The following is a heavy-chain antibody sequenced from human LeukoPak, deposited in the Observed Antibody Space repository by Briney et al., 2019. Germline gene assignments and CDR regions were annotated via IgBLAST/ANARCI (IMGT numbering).Heavy chain of an antibody. D-gene: IGHD3-3*01. Sequence: GGSLRLSCAASGFTFSSYAMHWVRQAPGKGLEWVAVISYDGSNKYYADSVKGRFTISRDNSKNTLYLQMNSLRAEDTAVYYCARVQEWLLPSFKAFDIWGQGTMVTVSS. CDR3: ARVQEWLLPSFKAFDI. CDR1: GFTFSSYA. V-gene: IGHV3-30-3*01. J-gene: IGHJ3*02. CDR2: ISYDGSNK.